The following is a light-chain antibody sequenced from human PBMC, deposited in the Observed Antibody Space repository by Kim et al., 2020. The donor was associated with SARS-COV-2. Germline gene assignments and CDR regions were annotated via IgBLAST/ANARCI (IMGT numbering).Light chain of an antibody. CDR3: ASWDDSLHGPV. Sequence: QSVLTQPPSASGTPGQRVTISCSGSSSNIGHNPVDWYQQLPGTAPKLLISTNNQRPSGVPDRFSGSKSGTSASLAISGLQSGDEADYYCASWDDSLHGPVFGGGTQLTVL. V-gene: IGLV1-44*01. J-gene: IGLJ2*01. CDR2: TNN. CDR1: SSNIGHNP.